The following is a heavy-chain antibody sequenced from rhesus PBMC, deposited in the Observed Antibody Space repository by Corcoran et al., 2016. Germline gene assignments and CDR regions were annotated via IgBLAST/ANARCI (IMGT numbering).Heavy chain of an antibody. Sequence: QLQLQESGPGLVKPSETLSLTCAVSGYSISSGYGWSWIRQPPRKVLEWIGYISYSGSTRYNPSLKSRVTISRDTSMNQFSLKLSSVTAADTAVYYCARDWERQPFDYWGQGVLVTVSS. J-gene: IGHJ4*01. V-gene: IGHV4-122*02. CDR2: ISYSGST. CDR1: GYSISSGYG. CDR3: ARDWERQPFDY. D-gene: IGHD6-25*01.